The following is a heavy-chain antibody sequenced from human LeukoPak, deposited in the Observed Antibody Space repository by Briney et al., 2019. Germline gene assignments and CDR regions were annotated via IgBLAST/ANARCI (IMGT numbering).Heavy chain of an antibody. J-gene: IGHJ3*02. CDR3: ARVRDYGDYLGAFDI. CDR1: GYTFTSYG. CDR2: INPNSGGT. D-gene: IGHD4-17*01. V-gene: IGHV1-2*02. Sequence: ASVKVSCKASGYTFTSYGISWVRQAPGQGLEWMGWINPNSGGTNYAQKFQGRVTMTRDTSISTAYMELSRLRSDDTAVYYCARVRDYGDYLGAFDIWGQGTMVTVSS.